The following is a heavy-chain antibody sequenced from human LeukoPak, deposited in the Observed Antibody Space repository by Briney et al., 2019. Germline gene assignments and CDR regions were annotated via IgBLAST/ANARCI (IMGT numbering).Heavy chain of an antibody. CDR1: GASVSSSY. CDR2: ISDTGST. V-gene: IGHV4-59*08. D-gene: IGHD6-19*01. J-gene: IGHJ4*02. Sequence: KPSETLSLTCTASGASVSSSYWSWIRQPPGKGLEWIGYISDTGSTNYNPSLKGRVTISIHSSPNQFSLELGSVTAADTAMYYCARAVAGGDRSRFYSGGWYYFDNWGQGTLVTVSS. CDR3: ARAVAGGDRSRFYSGGWYYFDN.